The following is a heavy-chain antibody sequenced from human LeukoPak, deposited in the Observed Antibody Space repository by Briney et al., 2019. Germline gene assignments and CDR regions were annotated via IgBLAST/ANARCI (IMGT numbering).Heavy chain of an antibody. CDR1: GFTFSSYA. CDR3: ARDPGDFALD. J-gene: IGHJ4*02. CDR2: IDSTSSFI. D-gene: IGHD1-1*01. Sequence: GGSRRLSCAASGFTFSSYAMMWVRQAPGKGLEWVSSIDSTSSFIYYADSLKGRFTISRDNAKNSLYLQVNSLRAEDTAMYYCARDPGDFALDWGQGTLVTVSS. V-gene: IGHV3-21*01.